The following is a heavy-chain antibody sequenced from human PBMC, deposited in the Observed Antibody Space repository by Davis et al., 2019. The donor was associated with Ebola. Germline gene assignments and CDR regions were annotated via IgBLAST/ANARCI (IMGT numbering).Heavy chain of an antibody. D-gene: IGHD1-26*01. V-gene: IGHV4-59*12. J-gene: IGHJ4*02. CDR3: ARGVGHRGSFLNFDY. CDR1: GGSISSYY. CDR2: IYYSGST. Sequence: GSLRLSCTVSGGSISSYYWSWIRQPPGKGLEWIGYIYYSGSTYYNPSLKSRVTISVDTSKNQFSLKLSSVTAADTAVYYCARGVGHRGSFLNFDYWGQGTLVTVSS.